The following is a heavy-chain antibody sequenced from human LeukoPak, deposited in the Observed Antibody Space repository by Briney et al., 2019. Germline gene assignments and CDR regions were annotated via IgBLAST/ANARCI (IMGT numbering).Heavy chain of an antibody. CDR3: ARKLRLGGNWFDP. Sequence: GASVKVSCKTSGGTFTSYAITCVRQAPGQGLEWMGKIIPVSGTTNYAQKFQGRVTFTADESTSTAYMELSSLRSEDTPLYYCARKLRLGGNWFDPWGQGTLVTVSS. D-gene: IGHD1-26*01. J-gene: IGHJ5*02. CDR1: GGTFTSYA. V-gene: IGHV1-69*13. CDR2: IIPVSGTT.